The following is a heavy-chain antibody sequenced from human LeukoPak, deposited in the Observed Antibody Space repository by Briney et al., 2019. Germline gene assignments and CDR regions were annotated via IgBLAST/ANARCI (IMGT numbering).Heavy chain of an antibody. CDR2: IIPIFGTA. CDR1: GGTFSSYA. V-gene: IGHV1-69*06. Sequence: SVKVSCKASGGTFSSYAISWVRQAPGQGLEWMGGIIPIFGTANYAQKFQGRVTITADKSTSTAYMELSSLRSEDTAVYYCARVGRVVGATRDAFDIWGQGTMVTVSS. CDR3: ARVGRVVGATRDAFDI. J-gene: IGHJ3*02. D-gene: IGHD1-26*01.